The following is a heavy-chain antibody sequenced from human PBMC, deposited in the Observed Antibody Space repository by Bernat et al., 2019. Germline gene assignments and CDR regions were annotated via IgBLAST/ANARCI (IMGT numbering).Heavy chain of an antibody. CDR2: ISYDGSNK. Sequence: QVQLVESGGGVVQPGRSLRLSCAASGFTFSSYGMHWVRQAPGKGLAWVAVISYDGSNKYYADSVKCRFTISRDNSKNTLYLQMNSLRAEDTAVYYCAKDLVVGWNYYYGMDVWGQGTTVTVSS. CDR3: AKDLVVGWNYYYGMDV. V-gene: IGHV3-30*18. J-gene: IGHJ6*02. D-gene: IGHD2-15*01. CDR1: GFTFSSYG.